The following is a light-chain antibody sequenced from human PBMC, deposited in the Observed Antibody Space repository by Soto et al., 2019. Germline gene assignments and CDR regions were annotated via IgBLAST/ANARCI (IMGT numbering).Light chain of an antibody. CDR3: HHYKTPSR. Sequence: DLQMTQSPSTLSASIGDRVTITCRASQSISSWLAWYQQKPGKAPKLLIYAASSLENRVPSRFSGSGSGTEFTLTISSLQSDDFATYFCHHYKTPSRFGQGTRVEIK. CDR1: QSISSW. V-gene: IGKV1-5*01. J-gene: IGKJ1*01. CDR2: AAS.